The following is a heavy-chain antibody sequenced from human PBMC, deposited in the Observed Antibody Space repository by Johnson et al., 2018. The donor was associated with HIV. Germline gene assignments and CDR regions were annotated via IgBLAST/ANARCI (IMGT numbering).Heavy chain of an antibody. J-gene: IGHJ3*02. V-gene: IGHV3-30*03. CDR2: ISYDGSNK. CDR3: ARDQTHYYESSEVWFDI. Sequence: VQVVESGGGLVQPGGSLRLSCAASGFTFSSYGMHWVRQAPGKGLEWVAVISYDGSNKYYADSVKGRFTISRDNSKNTLYLQMNSLRAEDTAVYYCARDQTHYYESSEVWFDIWGQGTMVTVSS. CDR1: GFTFSSYG. D-gene: IGHD3-22*01.